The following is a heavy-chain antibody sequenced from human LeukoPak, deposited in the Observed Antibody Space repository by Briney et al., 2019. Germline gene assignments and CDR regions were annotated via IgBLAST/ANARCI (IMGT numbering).Heavy chain of an antibody. CDR2: ISASGGSA. D-gene: IGHD2-2*01. CDR1: GFTFSSYA. V-gene: IGHV3-23*01. J-gene: IGHJ6*02. Sequence: GGSLRLSCAASGFTFSSYAMNWVRQAPGKGLEWVSGISASGGSANYADSVKGRFTISRDNIENTLYLQGSRLRAEDTAVYYCAKDSHSCSQECHFYYAMDVWGQGTTVTVSS. CDR3: AKDSHSCSQECHFYYAMDV.